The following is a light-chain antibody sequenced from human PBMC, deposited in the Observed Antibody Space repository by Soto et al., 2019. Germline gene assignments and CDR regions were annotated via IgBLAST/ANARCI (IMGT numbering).Light chain of an antibody. CDR2: EVS. CDR1: SSYVGSYNR. V-gene: IGLV2-18*02. J-gene: IGLJ1*01. CDR3: SSYTTSSTYV. Sequence: QSALTKPRSVYGSPGQSVPLFCTGTSSYVGSYNRVSWYQQPPGTAPKLMIYEVSNRPSGVPDRFSGSKSGNTASLTISGLQAEDEADYYCSSYTTSSTYVFGTGTKVTVL.